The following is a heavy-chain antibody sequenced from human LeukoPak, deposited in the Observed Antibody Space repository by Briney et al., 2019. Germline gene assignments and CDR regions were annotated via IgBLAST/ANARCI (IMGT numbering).Heavy chain of an antibody. CDR1: GFTFGDYW. Sequence: PGGSLRLSCEVSGFTFGDYWMHWVRQPPWKGLVWVSRINGDERSRAYADSVKGRFTISRDNSKNTLYLQMNSLRVEDTGTYYCARDRAERNWTYHTLFDSWGQGTPVIVSS. CDR2: INGDERSR. J-gene: IGHJ4*02. D-gene: IGHD1-7*01. V-gene: IGHV3-74*01. CDR3: ARDRAERNWTYHTLFDS.